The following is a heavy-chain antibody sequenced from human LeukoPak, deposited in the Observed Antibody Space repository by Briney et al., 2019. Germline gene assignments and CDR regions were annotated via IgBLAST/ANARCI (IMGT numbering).Heavy chain of an antibody. CDR2: IYYSGST. D-gene: IGHD3-10*01. V-gene: IGHV4-59*01. CDR3: ARGAYYGSGSYIY. J-gene: IGHJ4*02. CDR1: GGSISSYY. Sequence: SETLSLTCTVSGGSISSYYWSWIRQPPGKGLEWIGYIYYSGSTNYNPSLKSRDTISVDTSKNQFSPKLSSVTAADTAVYYCARGAYYGSGSYIYWGQGTLVTVSS.